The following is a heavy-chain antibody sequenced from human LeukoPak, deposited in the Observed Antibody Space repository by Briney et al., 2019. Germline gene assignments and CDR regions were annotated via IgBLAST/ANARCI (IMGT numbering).Heavy chain of an antibody. Sequence: SETLSLTCAVSGGSISSGGYSWSWIRQPPGKGLEWIGYIYHSGSTYYNPSLKSRVTISVDRSKNQFSLKLSSVTAADTAVYYCARDASRRGAFDIWGQGTMVTVSS. V-gene: IGHV4-30-2*01. CDR2: IYHSGST. J-gene: IGHJ3*02. D-gene: IGHD2-2*01. CDR1: GGSISSGGYS. CDR3: ARDASRRGAFDI.